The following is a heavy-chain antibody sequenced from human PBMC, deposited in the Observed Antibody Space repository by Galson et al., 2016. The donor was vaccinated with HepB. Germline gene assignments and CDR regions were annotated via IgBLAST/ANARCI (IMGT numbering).Heavy chain of an antibody. D-gene: IGHD6-13*01. CDR2: IYSGGTT. CDR3: AGRGASSSSWYSDYQYGMDV. J-gene: IGHJ6*02. V-gene: IGHV3-66*01. Sequence: SLRLSCAASGFTVSSTYMNWVRQAPGKGLEWVSIIYSGGTTYQADSVKGRFTISRDNSNNTLYLQMNSLRHEGTAVYYCAGRGASSSSWYSDYQYGMDVWGQGTTVTVSS. CDR1: GFTVSSTY.